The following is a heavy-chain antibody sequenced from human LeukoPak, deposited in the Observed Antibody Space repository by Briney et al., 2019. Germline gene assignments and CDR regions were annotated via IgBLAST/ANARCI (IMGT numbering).Heavy chain of an antibody. CDR2: VTSSGGHM. CDR1: GGSFSGYY. CDR3: ARVARYGDYIGGSDY. D-gene: IGHD4-17*01. V-gene: IGHV3-11*04. Sequence: LSLTCAVYGGSFSGYYWSWIRQAPGKGLEWVSYVTSSGGHMYYADSAKGRFTISRDNAKNSLDLQMNSLRAEDTAVYYCARVARYGDYIGGSDYWGQGALVTVSS. J-gene: IGHJ4*02.